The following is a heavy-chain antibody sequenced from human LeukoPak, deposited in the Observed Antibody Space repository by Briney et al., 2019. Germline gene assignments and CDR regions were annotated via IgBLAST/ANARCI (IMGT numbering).Heavy chain of an antibody. J-gene: IGHJ4*02. Sequence: ASVKVSCKASGYTFTSYGISWVRQAPGQGLEWMGWISAYNGNTNYAQKLQGRVTMTTDTSTSTAYMELRSLRSDDTAVYYCARDSPLDTAMATFDYWGQGTLVTVSS. CDR1: GYTFTSYG. V-gene: IGHV1-18*01. CDR3: ARDSPLDTAMATFDY. D-gene: IGHD5-18*01. CDR2: ISAYNGNT.